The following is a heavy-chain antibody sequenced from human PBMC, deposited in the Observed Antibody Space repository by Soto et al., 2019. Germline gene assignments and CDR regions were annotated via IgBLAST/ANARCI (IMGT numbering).Heavy chain of an antibody. D-gene: IGHD1-26*01. CDR1: GFTFSIYA. CDR3: ARRQQGELYGMDA. CDR2: ISSNGVST. Sequence: EVQLVESGGGLVQPGGSLRLSCAASGFTFSIYAMHWVRQAPGKGLDYVSAISSNGVSTYYANSVKDRVTISRDNSKNTLYLQMGSLRAEDMAVYYCARRQQGELYGMDAWGQGTTVTVSS. J-gene: IGHJ6*02. V-gene: IGHV3-64*01.